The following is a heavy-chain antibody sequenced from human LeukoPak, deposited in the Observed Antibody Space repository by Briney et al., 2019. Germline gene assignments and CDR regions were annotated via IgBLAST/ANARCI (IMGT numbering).Heavy chain of an antibody. V-gene: IGHV1-69*13. J-gene: IGHJ4*02. CDR3: ARGDGDSGPYYFDY. D-gene: IGHD4-17*01. CDR2: IIPIFGTA. Sequence: SVTVSFTASGGTFSIYAISWVRQAPGQGLEWMGGIIPIFGTANYAQKFQGRVTITADESTSTAYMELSSLRSEDTAVYYCARGDGDSGPYYFDYWGQGTLVTVSS. CDR1: GGTFSIYA.